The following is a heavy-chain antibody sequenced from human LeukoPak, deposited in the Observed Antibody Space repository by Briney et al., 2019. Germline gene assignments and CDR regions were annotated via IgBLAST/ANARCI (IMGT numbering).Heavy chain of an antibody. J-gene: IGHJ4*02. CDR3: AKDLEYSGSGTPGVFDY. Sequence: GGSLRLSCAASGFTFSGYGMHWVRQAPGKGLEWVAFLRYDGSNTYYADSVKGRFTISRDNSKSTMYLQMNSLRAEDTAVYYCAKDLEYSGSGTPGVFDYWGQGSLVTVSS. CDR2: LRYDGSNT. CDR1: GFTFSGYG. V-gene: IGHV3-30*02. D-gene: IGHD3-10*01.